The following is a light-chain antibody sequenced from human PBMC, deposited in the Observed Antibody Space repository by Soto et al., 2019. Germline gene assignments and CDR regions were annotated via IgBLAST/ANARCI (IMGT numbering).Light chain of an antibody. J-gene: IGLJ1*01. CDR2: EVS. V-gene: IGLV2-23*02. Sequence: QSALTQPASVSGSPGQSITISCTGTSSDVGTYHLVSWYQQHPGKAPKFIIYEVSKRPAGVSNRFSGSKSGNTASLTISGLQPEDEADYYCCSYAGSSTYVFGTGTKLTVL. CDR3: CSYAGSSTYV. CDR1: SSDVGTYHL.